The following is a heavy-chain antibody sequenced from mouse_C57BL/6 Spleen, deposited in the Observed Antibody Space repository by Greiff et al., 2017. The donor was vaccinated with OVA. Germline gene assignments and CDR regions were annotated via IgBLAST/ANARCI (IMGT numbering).Heavy chain of an antibody. CDR1: GFTFSDYG. Sequence: DVKLVESGGGLVKPGGSLKLSCAASGFTFSDYGMHWVRQAPEKGLEWVAYISSGSSTIYYADTVKGRFTISRDNAKNTLFLQMTSLRSEDTAMYYCARRLGQYAMDYWGQGTSVTVSS. D-gene: IGHD3-3*01. V-gene: IGHV5-17*01. J-gene: IGHJ4*01. CDR3: ARRLGQYAMDY. CDR2: ISSGSSTI.